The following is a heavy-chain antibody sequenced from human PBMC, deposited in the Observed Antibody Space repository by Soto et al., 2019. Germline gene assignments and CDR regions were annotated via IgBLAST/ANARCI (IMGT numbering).Heavy chain of an antibody. D-gene: IGHD2-8*01. CDR1: EYTFTSYY. Sequence: ASVQVSCKASEYTFTSYYMHWVRQAPGQGIEWMGIINPSGRSTSYAQKFQDRVTMTRDTSTSTVYMELTSPRPEDTAVYYCARDSGDCTNGVCDLSYCGQGTLVTVSS. V-gene: IGHV1-46*01. CDR3: ARDSGDCTNGVCDLSY. CDR2: INPSGRST. J-gene: IGHJ4*02.